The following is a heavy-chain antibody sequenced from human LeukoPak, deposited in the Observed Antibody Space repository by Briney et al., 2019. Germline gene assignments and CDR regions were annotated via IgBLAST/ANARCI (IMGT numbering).Heavy chain of an antibody. CDR3: AKGADSSGYYTPY. Sequence: GRSLRLSCAASGFTFSSYGMHWVRQAPGKGLEWVAVISYDGSNKYYADSVKGRFTISRDNSKNTLYLQMNSLRAEDTAVYYCAKGADSSGYYTPYWGQGTLVTVSS. CDR1: GFTFSSYG. D-gene: IGHD3-22*01. V-gene: IGHV3-30*18. J-gene: IGHJ4*02. CDR2: ISYDGSNK.